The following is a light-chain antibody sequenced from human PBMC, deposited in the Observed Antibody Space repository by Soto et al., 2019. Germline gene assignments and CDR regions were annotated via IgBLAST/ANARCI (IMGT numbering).Light chain of an antibody. CDR1: QSVSNY. V-gene: IGKV3-11*01. Sequence: EIVLTQSPATLSLSPGERATLSCRASQSVSNYLAWYQQKPGQAPRLLIHDASDMATGIPARFSGSGSETDFTLTISSLEPEDFALYYCQQRSSWPITFGQGTRLEIK. J-gene: IGKJ5*01. CDR3: QQRSSWPIT. CDR2: DAS.